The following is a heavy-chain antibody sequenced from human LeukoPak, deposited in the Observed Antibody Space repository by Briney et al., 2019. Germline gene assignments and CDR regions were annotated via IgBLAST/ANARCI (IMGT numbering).Heavy chain of an antibody. CDR3: AAHIVVVPAAMDGGYYYYMXV. J-gene: IGHJ6*03. V-gene: IGHV4-59*01. Sequence: SETLSLTCTVSGGSISSYYWSWIRQPPGKGLEWIGYIYYSGSTNYNPSLKSRVTISVDTSKNQFSLKLSSVTAADTAVYYCAAHIVVVPAAMDGGYYYYMXVWGKGTTVTVS. CDR2: IYYSGST. CDR1: GGSISSYY. D-gene: IGHD2-2*01.